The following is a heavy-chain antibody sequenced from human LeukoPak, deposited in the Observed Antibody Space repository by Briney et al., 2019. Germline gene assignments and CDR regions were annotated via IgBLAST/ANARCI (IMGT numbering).Heavy chain of an antibody. D-gene: IGHD3-10*01. J-gene: IGHJ3*02. CDR2: ISSGSTYI. CDR3: TWEGVDVFDI. CDR1: GFTFSSYS. Sequence: PGGSLRLSCAASGFTFSSYSMNWVRQAPGKGLEWVSSISSGSTYIYYADSVKGRFTISRDNTKNSLYLQMNSLRAEDTAVYYCTWEGVDVFDIWGQGTMVTVSS. V-gene: IGHV3-21*01.